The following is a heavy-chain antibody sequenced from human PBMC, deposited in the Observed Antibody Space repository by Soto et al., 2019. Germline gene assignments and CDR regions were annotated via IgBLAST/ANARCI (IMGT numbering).Heavy chain of an antibody. CDR1: GFTFSSYG. D-gene: IGHD1-26*01. V-gene: IGHV3-33*01. CDR2: IWYDGSNK. Sequence: QVQLVESGGGVVQPGRSLRLSCAASGFTFSSYGMHWVRQAPGKGLEWVAVIWYDGSNKYYADSVKGRFTISRDNSKNTLYLTMNSMRAEDTAVYYCARGGGHSGSSYYDYYGMDVWGQGTTVTVSS. J-gene: IGHJ6*02. CDR3: ARGGGHSGSSYYDYYGMDV.